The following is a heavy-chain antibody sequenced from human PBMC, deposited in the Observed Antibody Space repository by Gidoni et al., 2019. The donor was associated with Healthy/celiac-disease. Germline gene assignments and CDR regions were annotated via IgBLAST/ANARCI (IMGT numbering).Heavy chain of an antibody. V-gene: IGHV4-59*01. J-gene: IGHJ6*02. D-gene: IGHD3-9*01. CDR3: ARVAGAYDILTGLGYYYGMDV. CDR1: GGSISSYY. Sequence: QVQLQESGPGLVKPSETLSLTCTVPGGSISSYYWSWIRQPPGKGLEWIGYIYYSGSTNYNPSLKSRVTISVDTSKNQFSLKLSSVTAADTAVYYCARVAGAYDILTGLGYYYGMDVWGQGTTVTVSS. CDR2: IYYSGST.